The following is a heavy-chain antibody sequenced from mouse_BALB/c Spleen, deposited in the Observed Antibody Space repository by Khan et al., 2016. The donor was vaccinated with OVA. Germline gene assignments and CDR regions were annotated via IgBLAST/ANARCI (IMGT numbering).Heavy chain of an antibody. D-gene: IGHD2-14*01. V-gene: IGHV3-8*02. CDR1: GDSITSGF. Sequence: EVQLEVSGPSLVKPSQTLSLTCSVAGDSITSGFWNWIRKSPGNKLEYMGYISSSGATYYSPSLKSRISITRDTSNTQYYLQLNSVTTEDTAKYYFARWAYKYVRYCDVWGAGTTVTVSS. CDR2: ISSSGAT. CDR3: ARWAYKYVRYCDV. J-gene: IGHJ1*01.